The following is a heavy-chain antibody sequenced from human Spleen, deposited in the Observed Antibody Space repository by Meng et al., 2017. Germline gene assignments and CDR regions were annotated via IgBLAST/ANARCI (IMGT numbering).Heavy chain of an antibody. CDR1: GFTFSSYS. D-gene: IGHD2-2*01. V-gene: IGHV3-21*01. Sequence: GGSLRLSCAASGFTFSSYSMNWVRQAPGKGLEWVSSISSSSSYIYYADSVKGRFTISRGNAKNSLYLQMNSLRAEDTAVYYCARREYGGAFDIWGQGTMVTVSS. CDR3: ARREYGGAFDI. J-gene: IGHJ3*02. CDR2: ISSSSSYI.